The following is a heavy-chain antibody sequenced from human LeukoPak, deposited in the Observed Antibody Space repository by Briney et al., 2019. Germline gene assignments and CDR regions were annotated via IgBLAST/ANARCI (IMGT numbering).Heavy chain of an antibody. CDR2: IYYSGST. J-gene: IGHJ4*02. D-gene: IGHD6-19*01. Sequence: SETLSLTCTVSGGSISSYYWSWIRQPLGKGLEWIGYIYYSGSTTYNPSLKSRVTISVDTSKNQFSLKLSSVTAADTAVYYCVRDRSSGWYYFDYWGQGTLVTVSS. CDR1: GGSISSYY. CDR3: VRDRSSGWYYFDY. V-gene: IGHV4-59*01.